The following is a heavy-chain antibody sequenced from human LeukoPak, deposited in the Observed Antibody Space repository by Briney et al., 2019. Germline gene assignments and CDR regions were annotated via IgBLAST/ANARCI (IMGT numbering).Heavy chain of an antibody. CDR3: AREGPRGNSQFDY. CDR2: IWYDGSNK. D-gene: IGHD2/OR15-2a*01. CDR1: GFTLSSYG. J-gene: IGHJ4*02. V-gene: IGHV3-33*01. Sequence: GGSLNLSCPASGFTLSSYGMHWVRKAPGKGLEWVALIWYDGSNKYYADSVKGRLTISRDNSKNTLYLQMNSLRAEDTAVYYCAREGPRGNSQFDYWGQGTLVTVSS.